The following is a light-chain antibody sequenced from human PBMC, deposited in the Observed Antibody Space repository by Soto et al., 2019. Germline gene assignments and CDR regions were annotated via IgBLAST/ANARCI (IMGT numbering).Light chain of an antibody. CDR1: NSNSGNNY. CDR2: DDN. J-gene: IGLJ2*01. Sequence: QSVLTQPPSVSAAPGQKVTISCSGSNSNSGNNYVSWYQHLPGTAPKLLIYDDNKRPSGIPDRFSGTKSGTSATLGITGLQTGDEADYYCATWASGLIAGVFGGGTKVTVL. CDR3: ATWASGLIAGV. V-gene: IGLV1-51*01.